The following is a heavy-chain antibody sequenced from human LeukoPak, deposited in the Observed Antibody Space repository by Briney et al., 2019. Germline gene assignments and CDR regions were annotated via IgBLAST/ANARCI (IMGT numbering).Heavy chain of an antibody. Sequence: PSETLSLTCTVSGGSISSSSYYWGWIRQPPGKGLEWIGSIYCSGSTYYNPSLKSRVTISVDTSKNQFSLKLSSVTAADTAVYYCARHSGPPYYFDYWGQGTLVTVSS. V-gene: IGHV4-39*01. CDR1: GGSISSSSYY. J-gene: IGHJ4*02. CDR3: ARHSGPPYYFDY. CDR2: IYCSGST. D-gene: IGHD3-10*01.